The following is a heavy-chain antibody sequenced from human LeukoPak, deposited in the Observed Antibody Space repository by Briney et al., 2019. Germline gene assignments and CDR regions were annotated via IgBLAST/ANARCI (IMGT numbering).Heavy chain of an antibody. CDR3: AKYVAYGGDCYFIDY. Sequence: GGSLRLSCAASGSTFSSYAMSWVRQAPGKGLEWVSAISGSGGSTYYADSVKGRFTISRDNSKNTLYLQMNSLRAEDTAVYYCAKYVAYGGDCYFIDYWGQGTLVTVSS. CDR1: GSTFSSYA. CDR2: ISGSGGST. V-gene: IGHV3-23*01. J-gene: IGHJ4*02. D-gene: IGHD2-21*02.